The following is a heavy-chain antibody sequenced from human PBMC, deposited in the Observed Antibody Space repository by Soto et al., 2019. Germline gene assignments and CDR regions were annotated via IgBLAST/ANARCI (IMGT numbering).Heavy chain of an antibody. D-gene: IGHD6-19*01. CDR1: GGSISADKW. CDR3: AMNGWYCADF. CDR2: IHHSGKI. J-gene: IGHJ4*02. V-gene: IGHV4-4*02. Sequence: PSETLSLTCTVFGGSISADKWWSWVRQPPGKGLEWIGEIHHSGKINYNPSLKSRVTFSVDKSKNQFSLNVNSVTAADTGVYYCAMNGWYCADFWGQGMLLPVSS.